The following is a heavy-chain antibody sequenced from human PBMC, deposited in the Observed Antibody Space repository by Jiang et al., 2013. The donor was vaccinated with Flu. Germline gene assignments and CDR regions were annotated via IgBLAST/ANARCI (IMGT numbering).Heavy chain of an antibody. D-gene: IGHD1-26*01. Sequence: GLEWMGIINPSGGSTSYAQKFQGRVTMTRDTSTSTVYMELSSLRSEDTAVYYCASAHRGVGAGLLGYWGQGTLVTVSS. V-gene: IGHV1-46*01. CDR3: ASAHRGVGAGLLGY. J-gene: IGHJ4*02. CDR2: INPSGGST.